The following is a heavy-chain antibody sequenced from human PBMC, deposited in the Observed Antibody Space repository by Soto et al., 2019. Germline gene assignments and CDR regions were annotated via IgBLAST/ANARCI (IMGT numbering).Heavy chain of an antibody. Sequence: GESLKISCKASGYSFPNYWIAWVRQMPGKGLEWMGIIHPDDSDTRYSPSFQGQVTISADKSITTAYLQWSSLKASDTAIYYCARQGGTGWQRYYGMDVWGQGTTVTVSS. J-gene: IGHJ6*02. D-gene: IGHD6-19*01. V-gene: IGHV5-51*01. CDR1: GYSFPNYW. CDR2: IHPDDSDT. CDR3: ARQGGTGWQRYYGMDV.